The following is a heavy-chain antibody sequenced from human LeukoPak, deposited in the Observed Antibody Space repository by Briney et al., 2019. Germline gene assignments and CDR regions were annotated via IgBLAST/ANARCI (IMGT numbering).Heavy chain of an antibody. Sequence: GGSLRLSCAASGFTFSSYSMNWVRQAPGKGLEWVSYISSSSSTIYYADSVKGRFTISRDNAKNSLYLQMNSLRAEGTAVYYCARGGAGQLIPFDYWGQGTLVTVSS. CDR3: ARGGAGQLIPFDY. CDR1: GFTFSSYS. V-gene: IGHV3-48*01. D-gene: IGHD6-13*01. CDR2: ISSSSSTI. J-gene: IGHJ4*02.